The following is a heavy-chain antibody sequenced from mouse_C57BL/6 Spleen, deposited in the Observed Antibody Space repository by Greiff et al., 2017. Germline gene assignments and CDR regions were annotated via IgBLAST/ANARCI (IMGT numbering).Heavy chain of an antibody. CDR2: ISDGGSYT. Sequence: EVKLMESGGGLVKPGGSLKLSCAASGFTFSSYAMSWVRQTPEKRLEWVATISDGGSYTYYPDNVKGRFTISRDNAKNNLYLQMSHLKAEDTAMYDSARESGTTRYCAVWGTGTPGTGSS. V-gene: IGHV5-4*01. CDR3: ARESGTTRYCAV. J-gene: IGHJ1*03. CDR1: GFTFSSYA. D-gene: IGHD5-5*01.